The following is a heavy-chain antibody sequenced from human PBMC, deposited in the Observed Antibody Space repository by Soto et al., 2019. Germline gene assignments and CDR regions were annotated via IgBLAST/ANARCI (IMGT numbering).Heavy chain of an antibody. CDR3: ARHFWSGYYDY. V-gene: IGHV4-59*01. D-gene: IGHD3-3*02. Sequence: ASETLSLTCTFSGGSISSYYWGWIRQPPGKGLEWIGYIYYSGSTNYNPSLKSRVTISVDTSKNQFSLKLSSVTAADTAVYYCARHFWSGYYDYWGQGTLVTVSS. CDR1: GGSISSYY. J-gene: IGHJ4*02. CDR2: IYYSGST.